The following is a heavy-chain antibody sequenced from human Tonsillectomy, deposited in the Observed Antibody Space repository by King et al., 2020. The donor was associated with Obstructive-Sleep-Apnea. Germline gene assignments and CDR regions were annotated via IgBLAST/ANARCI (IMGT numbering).Heavy chain of an antibody. V-gene: IGHV3-64*01. CDR2: ISTNGQST. Sequence: VQLVESGGGLVQPGGSLRLSCAASRFTFSNYAMHWVRQAPGKGLEYVSSISTNGQSTYYANSVKVRFTISRDNSKNALYLQMGSLRVEEMAIYYCARGLYGNYVATGADYWGRGTLVTVSS. J-gene: IGHJ4*02. CDR1: RFTFSNYA. CDR3: ARGLYGNYVATGADY. D-gene: IGHD4-11*01.